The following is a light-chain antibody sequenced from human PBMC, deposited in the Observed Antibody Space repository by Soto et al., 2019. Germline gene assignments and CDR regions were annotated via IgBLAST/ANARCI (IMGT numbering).Light chain of an antibody. J-gene: IGLJ1*01. CDR2: GVI. Sequence: QSVLTQPASLSGSPGQSITISCTGTSSDIGAYNYVSWYQQHPGKAPKLMSYGVINRPSGVSTRFSGSKSGNTASLTISGLQAEDEADYYCSSYTSSSTLEYVFGSGTKV. V-gene: IGLV2-14*01. CDR3: SSYTSSSTLEYV. CDR1: SSDIGAYNY.